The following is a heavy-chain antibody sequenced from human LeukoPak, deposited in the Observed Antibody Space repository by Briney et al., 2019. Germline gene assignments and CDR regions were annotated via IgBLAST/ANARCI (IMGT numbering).Heavy chain of an antibody. D-gene: IGHD3-22*01. CDR3: APGRGYWYDSSGYYFDY. CDR2: IYSGGTT. CDR1: GFTVSSNY. Sequence: PGGSLRLSCAASGFTVSSNYMSWVRQAPGKGLEWVSVIYSGGTTNYADSVKGRFTISRDNSKNTLFLQMNSLRAENTAVYYCAPGRGYWYDSSGYYFDYWGQGTLVTVSS. J-gene: IGHJ4*02. V-gene: IGHV3-53*01.